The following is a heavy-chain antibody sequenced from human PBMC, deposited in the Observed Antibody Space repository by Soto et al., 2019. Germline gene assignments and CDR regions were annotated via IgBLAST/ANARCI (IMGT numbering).Heavy chain of an antibody. Sequence: QVQLQESGPGLVKPSQTLSLTCTVSGGSISSGGYYWSWIRQHPGQGLEWIGYIYYSGSTYYNPSLKSRVTISVVTSKNQFSLKLSSVTAADTAVYYCARDIPSPFYGGFYYYYGMDVWGQGTTVTVSS. D-gene: IGHD4-17*01. J-gene: IGHJ6*02. CDR1: GGSISSGGYY. CDR3: ARDIPSPFYGGFYYYYGMDV. V-gene: IGHV4-31*03. CDR2: IYYSGST.